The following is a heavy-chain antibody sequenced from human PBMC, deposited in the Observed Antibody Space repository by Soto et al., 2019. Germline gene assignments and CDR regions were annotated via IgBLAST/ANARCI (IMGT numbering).Heavy chain of an antibody. CDR3: AREWENYYYGMDV. CDR1: GGSFSGYY. Sequence: SETLSLTCAVYGGSFSGYYWSWIRQPPGKGLEWIGEINHSGSTNYNPSLKSRVTISVDTSKNQFSLKLSSVTAADTAVYYCAREWENYYYGMDVWGQGTTVTVS. J-gene: IGHJ6*02. V-gene: IGHV4-34*01. CDR2: INHSGST. D-gene: IGHD1-26*01.